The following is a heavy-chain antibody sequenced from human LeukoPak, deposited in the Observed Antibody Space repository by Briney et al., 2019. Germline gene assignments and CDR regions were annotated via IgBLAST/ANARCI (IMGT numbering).Heavy chain of an antibody. V-gene: IGHV4-59*08. D-gene: IGHD3-22*01. J-gene: IGHJ4*01. CDR1: GSSINNNF. Sequence: SETLSLTCTVSGSSINNNFWTWIRQPPGKGLEWIGYIYSSGSASYNPSIKSRVIISGDTSKNQISLKLTSVTAADTAVYFFARHRDYYDTWGRGTLVTVSS. CDR3: ARHRDYYDT. CDR2: IYSSGSA.